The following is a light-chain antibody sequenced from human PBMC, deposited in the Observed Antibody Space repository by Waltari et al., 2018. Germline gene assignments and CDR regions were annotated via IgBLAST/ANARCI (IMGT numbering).Light chain of an antibody. CDR1: PSVSTY. Sequence: AIRMTQSPSSLSASTGDRVTITCRASPSVSTYLAWYQQKPGKAQKLLIYAASTLQRGVPSRFSGSGSGTDFTLSISCLQSEDFATYYCQQYYDYLRTFGQGTKVEIK. V-gene: IGKV1-8*01. CDR2: AAS. CDR3: QQYYDYLRT. J-gene: IGKJ1*01.